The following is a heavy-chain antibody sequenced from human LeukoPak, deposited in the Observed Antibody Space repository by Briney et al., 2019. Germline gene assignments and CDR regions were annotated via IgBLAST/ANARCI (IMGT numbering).Heavy chain of an antibody. CDR1: GYTFTSYD. Sequence: ASVKVSCKASGYTFTSYDINWVRQATGQGLEWMGWMNPNSGNTGYAQKFQGRVTMTRNTSISTAYMELSSLRSEDTAVYYCASRPEYYYDSRGYPPLDAFDIWGQGTMVTVSS. J-gene: IGHJ3*02. V-gene: IGHV1-8*01. CDR2: MNPNSGNT. CDR3: ASRPEYYYDSRGYPPLDAFDI. D-gene: IGHD3-22*01.